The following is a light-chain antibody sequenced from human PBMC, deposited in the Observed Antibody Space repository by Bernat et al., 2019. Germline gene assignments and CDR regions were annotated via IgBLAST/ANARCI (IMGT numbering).Light chain of an antibody. CDR1: QRFLYN. CDR3: HQYNNWPQT. Sequence: IVMTQSPATLSLSPGERATLSCRASQRFLYNLAWYQQKPGRAPRLLIFDTSTRATGVPARFSGSRSGAEFTLTISSLKSEDFAVYYCHQYNNWPQTFGQGTKVEI. J-gene: IGKJ1*01. CDR2: DTS. V-gene: IGKV3-15*01.